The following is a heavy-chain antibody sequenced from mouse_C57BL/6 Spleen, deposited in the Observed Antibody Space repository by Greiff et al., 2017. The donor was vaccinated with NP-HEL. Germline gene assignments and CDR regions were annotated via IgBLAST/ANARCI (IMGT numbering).Heavy chain of an antibody. V-gene: IGHV1-62-2*01. CDR1: GYAFSSYW. Sequence: QVQLQQSGAELVKPGASVKISCKASGYAFSSYWMNWVKQRSGQGLEWIGWFYPGSGSIKYNEKFKDKATLTADKSSSTVYMELSRLTSEDSAVYFCARHEVTGTTWFAYWGQGTLVTVSA. D-gene: IGHD4-1*01. CDR3: ARHEVTGTTWFAY. J-gene: IGHJ3*01. CDR2: FYPGSGSI.